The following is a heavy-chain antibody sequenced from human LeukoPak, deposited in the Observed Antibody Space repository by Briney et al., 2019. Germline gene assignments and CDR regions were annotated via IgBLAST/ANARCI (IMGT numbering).Heavy chain of an antibody. J-gene: IGHJ4*02. CDR2: ISNSDSTI. V-gene: IGHV3-48*03. CDR3: ARGVYCSGGSCYFKFDS. Sequence: GGSLRLSCSASGFXFSTYEINWVRQAPGKGLEWVSYISNSDSTIYYADSVKGRFTVSRDNAKRSLFLQMNSLRAEDTAVYYCARGVYCSGGSCYFKFDSWGQGTLVTVSS. D-gene: IGHD2-15*01. CDR1: GFXFSTYE.